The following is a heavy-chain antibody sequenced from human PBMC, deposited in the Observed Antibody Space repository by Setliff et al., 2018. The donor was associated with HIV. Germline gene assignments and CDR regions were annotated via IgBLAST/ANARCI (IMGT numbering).Heavy chain of an antibody. CDR2: ISGSGGST. J-gene: IGHJ3*02. CDR3: AREPTYYYDSSGPHDAFDI. V-gene: IGHV3-23*01. CDR1: GFIFSSYW. D-gene: IGHD3-22*01. Sequence: PGGSLRLSCAASGFIFSSYWMSWVRQAPGKGPEWVSAISGSGGSTYSAGSVKGRFTISRDNSKNTLYLQMNSLRPEDTAVYYCAREPTYYYDSSGPHDAFDIWGQGTMVTVSS.